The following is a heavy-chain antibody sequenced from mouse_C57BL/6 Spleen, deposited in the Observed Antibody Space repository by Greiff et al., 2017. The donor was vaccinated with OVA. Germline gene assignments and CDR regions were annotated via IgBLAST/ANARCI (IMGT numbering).Heavy chain of an antibody. J-gene: IGHJ2*01. CDR3: ARRIYDDFDY. CDR1: GYSFTGYY. V-gene: IGHV1-42*01. CDR2: INPSTGGT. D-gene: IGHD2-3*01. Sequence: EVQLQQSGPELVKPGASVKISCKASGYSFTGYYMNWVKQSPEKSLEWIGEINPSTGGTTYNQKFKAKATLTVDKSSSTAYMQLKSLTSEDSAVYYSARRIYDDFDYWGQGTTLTVSS.